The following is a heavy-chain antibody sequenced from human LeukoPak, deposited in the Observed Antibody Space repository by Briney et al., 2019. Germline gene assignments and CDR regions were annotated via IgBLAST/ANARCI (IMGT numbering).Heavy chain of an antibody. V-gene: IGHV3-23*01. CDR1: GFTFSSYA. J-gene: IGHJ4*02. Sequence: GGSLRLSCAASGFTFSSYAMNWVRQAPGKGLELVSAISGSGGSTYYADSVKGRFTISRDNSKNTLYLQMNSLRAEDTAVYYCAKDRGAVAGTDYWGQGTLVTVSS. CDR2: ISGSGGST. CDR3: AKDRGAVAGTDY. D-gene: IGHD6-19*01.